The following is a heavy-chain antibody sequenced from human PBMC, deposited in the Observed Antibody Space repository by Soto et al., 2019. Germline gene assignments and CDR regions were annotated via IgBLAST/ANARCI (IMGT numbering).Heavy chain of an antibody. CDR2: ISSSGTII. V-gene: IGHV3-11*01. J-gene: IGHJ3*02. CDR1: GFTFSDYY. CDR3: ARDGDYYDSSGYFLRDAFDI. Sequence: QVQLVESGGGLVKPGGSLTLSCAASGFTFSDYYMSWIRQAPGKGLEWVSYISSSGTIINYADSVKGRFTISRDYAKKSLYLQVNSLRAEDTAVYYCARDGDYYDSSGYFLRDAFDIWGQGTMVTVSS. D-gene: IGHD3-22*01.